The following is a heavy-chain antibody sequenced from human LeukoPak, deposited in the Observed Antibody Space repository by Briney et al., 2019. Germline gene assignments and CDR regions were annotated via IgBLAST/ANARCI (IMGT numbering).Heavy chain of an antibody. CDR2: IYTTGLT. CDR3: ARGASRAFDI. Sequence: GGSLRLSCAASGFTVNSDYMNWVRKAPGMGLEWVSVIYTTGLTYHKGSVKGRFTVSRDNSRTTVYLQMSSLRVEDTAVYYCARGASRAFDIWGQGTMVTVSS. J-gene: IGHJ3*02. CDR1: GFTVNSDY. V-gene: IGHV3-53*01.